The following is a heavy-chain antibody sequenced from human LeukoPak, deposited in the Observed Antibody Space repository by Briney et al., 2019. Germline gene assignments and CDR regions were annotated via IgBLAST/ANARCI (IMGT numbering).Heavy chain of an antibody. V-gene: IGHV4-30-2*05. D-gene: IGHD2-2*01. CDR2: IYHSGST. J-gene: IGHJ6*03. Sequence: ASETLSLTCTVSGGSISSGGYYWSWIRQPPGKGLEWIGYIYHSGSTYYNPSLKSRVTISVDTSKNQFSLKLSSVTAADTAVYYCARGDIVVVPAARYYYYYYMDVWGKGTTVTVSS. CDR1: GGSISSGGYY. CDR3: ARGDIVVVPAARYYYYYYMDV.